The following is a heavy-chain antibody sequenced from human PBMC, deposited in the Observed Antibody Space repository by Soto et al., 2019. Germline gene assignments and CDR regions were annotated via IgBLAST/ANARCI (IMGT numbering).Heavy chain of an antibody. D-gene: IGHD3-10*01. CDR1: GGSISSSNW. V-gene: IGHV4-4*02. CDR3: ARITMVRGVIIDFDY. CDR2: IYHSGST. Sequence: SETLSLTCAVSGGSISSSNWWSWVRQPPGKGLEWIGEIYHSGSTNYNPSLKSRVTISVDKSKNQFSLKLSSVTAADTAVYYCARITMVRGVIIDFDYWGQGTLVTVSS. J-gene: IGHJ4*02.